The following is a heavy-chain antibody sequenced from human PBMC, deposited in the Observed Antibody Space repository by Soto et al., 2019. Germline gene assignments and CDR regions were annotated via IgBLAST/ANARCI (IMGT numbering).Heavy chain of an antibody. V-gene: IGHV3-74*01. D-gene: IGHD2-8*02. CDR1: GFTFSSYW. CDR2: INSDGSIT. Sequence: EVQLMESGGGLVQPGGSLRLSCAASGFTFSSYWMHWVRQAPGKGLVWVSRINSDGSITNYADSVKGRFTVSRDNAKNTFYLQMNSLRAEDTAVYYCARDLGRVTSIGNWGQGTLVTVSS. J-gene: IGHJ4*02. CDR3: ARDLGRVTSIGN.